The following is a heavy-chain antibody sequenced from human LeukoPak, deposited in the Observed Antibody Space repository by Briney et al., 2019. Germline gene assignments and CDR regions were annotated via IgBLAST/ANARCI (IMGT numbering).Heavy chain of an antibody. J-gene: IGHJ4*02. CDR2: MNPNSGNT. CDR3: ASLGSSSWGYLGPY. Sequence: ASVKVSCKASGYTFTSYDINWVRQATGQGLEWMGWMNPNSGNTGYAQKFQGRVTMTRNTSISTAYMELSSLRAEDTAVYYCASLGSSSWGYLGPYWGQGTLVTVSS. D-gene: IGHD6-13*01. V-gene: IGHV1-8*01. CDR1: GYTFTSYD.